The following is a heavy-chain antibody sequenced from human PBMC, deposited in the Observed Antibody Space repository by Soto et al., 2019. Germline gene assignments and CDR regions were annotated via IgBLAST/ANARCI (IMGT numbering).Heavy chain of an antibody. CDR1: GGSISSGDYY. Sequence: PSETLSLTCTVSGGSISSGDYYWSWIRQPPGKGLEWIGYIYYSGSTYYNPSLKSRVTISVDTSKNQFSLKLSSVTAADTAVYYCARAYSGYDLRTTPPFDYWGQGTLVTVSS. CDR2: IYYSGST. CDR3: ARAYSGYDLRTTPPFDY. V-gene: IGHV4-30-4*01. J-gene: IGHJ4*02. D-gene: IGHD5-12*01.